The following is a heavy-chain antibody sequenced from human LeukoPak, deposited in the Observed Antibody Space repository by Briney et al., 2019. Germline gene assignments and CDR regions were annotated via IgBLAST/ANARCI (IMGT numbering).Heavy chain of an antibody. V-gene: IGHV1-18*01. CDR2: ISAYNGNT. CDR1: GYTFTSYG. D-gene: IGHD3-10*01. Sequence: GASVKVSCKASGYTFTSYGISWVRQAPGQGLEWMGWISAYNGNTNYAQKFQGRVTITADKSTSTAYMELSSLRSEDTAVYYCARVELGGSGSYWGDWGQGTLVTVSS. J-gene: IGHJ4*02. CDR3: ARVELGGSGSYWGD.